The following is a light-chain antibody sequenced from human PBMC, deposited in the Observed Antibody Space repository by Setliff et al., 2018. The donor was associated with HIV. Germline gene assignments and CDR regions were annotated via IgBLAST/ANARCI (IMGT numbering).Light chain of an antibody. Sequence: SALTQPASVSGSPGQSITISCTGTSSDIGSYNLVSWYQQRPGTAPHLIIYEVNKRPSGVSNRFSGSKSGNTASLAISGLQADDEADYYCCSYAGSDTFVVFGTGTKVTVL. J-gene: IGLJ1*01. CDR3: CSYAGSDTFVV. CDR2: EVN. CDR1: SSDIGSYNL. V-gene: IGLV2-23*02.